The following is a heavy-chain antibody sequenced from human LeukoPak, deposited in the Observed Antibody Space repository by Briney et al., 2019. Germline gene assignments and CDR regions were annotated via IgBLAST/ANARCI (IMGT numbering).Heavy chain of an antibody. Sequence: ASVKVSCKVSGCTLTELSMHWVRQAPGEGLEWMGGFDPEDGETIYAQKFQGRVTMTEDTSTDTAYMELSSLRSEDTAVYYCATADFSLSIAAPPFGYWGQGTLVTVSS. J-gene: IGHJ4*02. CDR1: GCTLTELS. V-gene: IGHV1-24*01. CDR3: ATADFSLSIAAPPFGY. CDR2: FDPEDGET. D-gene: IGHD6-6*01.